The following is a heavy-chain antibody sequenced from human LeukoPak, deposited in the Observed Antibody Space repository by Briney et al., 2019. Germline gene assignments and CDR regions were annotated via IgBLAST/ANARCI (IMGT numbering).Heavy chain of an antibody. V-gene: IGHV1-2*02. CDR3: ARGTFVLRFLEWLGGDAFDI. CDR2: INPNSGGT. Sequence: GASVKVSCKASGYTFTGYYMHWVRQAPGQGLEWMGWINPNSGGTNYAQKFQGRVTMTRDTSISTAYMELSRLRSDDTAVCYCARGTFVLRFLEWLGGDAFDIWGQGTMVTVSS. D-gene: IGHD3-3*01. CDR1: GYTFTGYY. J-gene: IGHJ3*02.